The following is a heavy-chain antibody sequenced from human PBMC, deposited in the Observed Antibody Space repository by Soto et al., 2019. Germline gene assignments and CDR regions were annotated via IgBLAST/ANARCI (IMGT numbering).Heavy chain of an antibody. V-gene: IGHV3-7*05. CDR2: IKDDGSEK. Sequence: EVQLVESGGGLVQPGGSLRLSCVASEFTFNTYWMNWVRQAPGRGLEWVANIKDDGSEKNYLESVKGRFTISRDNAKNSLYLQMNSLRGEDTAVYFCARDWGTPGRGSAVGYYYHYGMDVWGQGTTVTVSS. J-gene: IGHJ6*02. D-gene: IGHD6-19*01. CDR1: EFTFNTYW. CDR3: ARDWGTPGRGSAVGYYYHYGMDV.